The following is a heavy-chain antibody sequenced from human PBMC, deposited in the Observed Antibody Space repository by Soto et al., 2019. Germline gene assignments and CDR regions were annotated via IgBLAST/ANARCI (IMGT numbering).Heavy chain of an antibody. CDR1: GGSISRSWHY. CDR3: ARHLLEYDPNGYAYYFDY. CDR2: IYYSGTT. J-gene: IGHJ4*02. D-gene: IGHD3-22*01. V-gene: IGHV4-39*01. Sequence: SETLSLTCTVSGGSISRSWHYWGWIRQPPGKGLEWIGSIYYSGTTYYNPSLKSRVTISVDTTERQFSLKLSSVTAADTAVYYCARHLLEYDPNGYAYYFDYWGQGTLVTVSS.